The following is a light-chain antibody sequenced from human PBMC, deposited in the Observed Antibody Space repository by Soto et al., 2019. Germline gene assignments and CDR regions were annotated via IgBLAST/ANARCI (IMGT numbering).Light chain of an antibody. Sequence: ALTQPASVSGSPGQSITISCTGTSSDVGGYNYVSWYQQHPGKAPKLMIYEVSNRPSGVSNRFSGSKSGNTSSLTISGLQAEDEADYYCSSYTSSSTPYVFGTGTKLTVL. CDR1: SSDVGGYNY. CDR2: EVS. V-gene: IGLV2-14*01. CDR3: SSYTSSSTPYV. J-gene: IGLJ1*01.